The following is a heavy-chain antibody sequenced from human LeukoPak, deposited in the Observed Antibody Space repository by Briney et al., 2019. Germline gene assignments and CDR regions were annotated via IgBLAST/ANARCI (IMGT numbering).Heavy chain of an antibody. CDR3: ASWGMVGYYDSSGQSYFDN. CDR1: GYTFTSYG. D-gene: IGHD3-22*01. J-gene: IGHJ4*02. Sequence: ASVKVSCKASGYTFTSYGISWVRQAPGQGLEWMGWISAYNGNTNYAQKLQGRVTMTTDTSTSTAYMELRSLRSDDTAVYYCASWGMVGYYDSSGQSYFDNWGQGTLVTVSS. CDR2: ISAYNGNT. V-gene: IGHV1-18*01.